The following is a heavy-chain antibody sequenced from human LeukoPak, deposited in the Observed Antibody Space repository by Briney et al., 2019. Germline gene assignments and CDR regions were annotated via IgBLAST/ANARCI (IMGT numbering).Heavy chain of an antibody. D-gene: IGHD6-13*01. CDR3: ARDESAGPPLGFDP. CDR1: GFTFSSYA. Sequence: PGRSLRLSCAASGFTFSSYAMHWVRQAPGKGLEWVAVISYDGSNKYYADSVKGRFTISRDNSKNTLYLQMNSLRAEDTAVYYCARDESAGPPLGFDPWGQGTLVTVSS. V-gene: IGHV3-30-3*01. J-gene: IGHJ5*02. CDR2: ISYDGSNK.